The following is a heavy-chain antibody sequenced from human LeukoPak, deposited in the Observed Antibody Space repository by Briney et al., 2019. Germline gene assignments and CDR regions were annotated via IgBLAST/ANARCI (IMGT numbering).Heavy chain of an antibody. D-gene: IGHD5-18*01. J-gene: IGHJ4*02. Sequence: GGSLRLSCAASGFTFSSYGMHWVRQAPGKGLEWVAVIWFDGSNKYYADSVKGRFTISRDNSKNTLYLQMDSLRAEDTAVYYCAKVDTSEDFDYWGQGTLVTVSS. CDR1: GFTFSSYG. CDR3: AKVDTSEDFDY. V-gene: IGHV3-33*06. CDR2: IWFDGSNK.